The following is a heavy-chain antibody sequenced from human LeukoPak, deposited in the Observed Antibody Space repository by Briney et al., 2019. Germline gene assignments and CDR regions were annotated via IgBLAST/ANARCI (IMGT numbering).Heavy chain of an antibody. J-gene: IGHJ4*02. V-gene: IGHV1-69*13. D-gene: IGHD4-11*01. CDR3: ASPKENSDYYFDS. Sequence: SVKVSCKSSGVTLPIYAISWVRQAPGQGLEWMGGLIPLFGRAEYAQKFQGRVTITADEPTNTAYMELHFLRSEATAVYYCASPKENSDYYFDSWGQGTLVAVSA. CDR2: LIPLFGRA. CDR1: GVTLPIYA.